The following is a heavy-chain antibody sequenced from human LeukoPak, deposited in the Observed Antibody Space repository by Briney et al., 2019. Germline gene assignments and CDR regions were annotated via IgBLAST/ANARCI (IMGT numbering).Heavy chain of an antibody. J-gene: IGHJ4*02. CDR2: ISWNSGSI. CDR1: GFTFDDYT. Sequence: GGSLRLSCAASGFTFDDYTMHWVRQAPGKGLEWVSGISWNSGSIGYADSVKGRFTISRDNAKNSLYLQMNSSRSEDTALYYCAKAGTGATAIDYWGRGTLVTVSS. CDR3: AKAGTGATAIDY. V-gene: IGHV3-9*01. D-gene: IGHD1-26*01.